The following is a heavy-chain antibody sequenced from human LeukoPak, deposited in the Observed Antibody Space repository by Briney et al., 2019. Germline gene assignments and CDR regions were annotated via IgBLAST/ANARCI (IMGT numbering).Heavy chain of an antibody. V-gene: IGHV1-69*05. CDR2: IIPIFGTA. CDR3: ARTAHEADYDFWSGHYYYYYMDV. Sequence: ASVKVSCKASGGTFSSYAISWVRQAPGQGLEWMGGIIPIFGTANYAQKFQGRVTIATDESTSTAYMELSSLRPEDTAVYYCARTAHEADYDFWSGHYYYYYMDVWGKGTTVTVSS. D-gene: IGHD3-3*01. J-gene: IGHJ6*03. CDR1: GGTFSSYA.